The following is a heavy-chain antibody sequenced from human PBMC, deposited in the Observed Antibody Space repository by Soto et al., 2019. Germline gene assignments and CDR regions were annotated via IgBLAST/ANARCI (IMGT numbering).Heavy chain of an antibody. D-gene: IGHD5-12*01. CDR2: IIPIFGTA. CDR1: GGTFSSYA. J-gene: IGHJ6*02. V-gene: IGHV1-69*12. Sequence: QVQLVQSGAEVKKPGSSVKVSCKASGGTFSSYAISWVRQAPGQGLEWMGGIIPIFGTANYAQKFQGRVTITADESTSKAYMELISLRSEDTAVYYCARSRWLQLRSYYYSGMDVWGQGTTVTVSS. CDR3: ARSRWLQLRSYYYSGMDV.